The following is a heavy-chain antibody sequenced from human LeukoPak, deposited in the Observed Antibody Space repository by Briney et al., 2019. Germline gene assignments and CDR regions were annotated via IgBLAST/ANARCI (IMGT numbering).Heavy chain of an antibody. Sequence: SETLSLTCAVYGGSFSGYYWSWIRQPPGKGLECIGEINHSGSTNYNPSLKSRVTISVDTSKNQFSLKLSSVTAADTAVYYCARWMGNLTKRIAAALRDWYFGLWGRGTLVTVSS. CDR2: INHSGST. V-gene: IGHV4-34*01. CDR1: GGSFSGYY. CDR3: ARWMGNLTKRIAAALRDWYFGL. J-gene: IGHJ2*01. D-gene: IGHD6-13*01.